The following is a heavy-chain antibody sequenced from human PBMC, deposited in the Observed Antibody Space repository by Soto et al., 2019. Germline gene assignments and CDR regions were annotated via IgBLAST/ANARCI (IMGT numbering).Heavy chain of an antibody. J-gene: IGHJ4*02. CDR3: VSYPIYGDYVGRWVY. D-gene: IGHD4-17*01. CDR1: GYSVASYG. CDR2: ISAYNGNT. V-gene: IGHV1-18*01. Sequence: GASVKVSCKASGYSVASYGISWVRPAPGQGLEWMGWISAYNGNTNYAQKLQGRVTMTTDTSTSTAYMELRSLRSDDTAVYYCVSYPIYGDYVGRWVYWGQGTLVIVSS.